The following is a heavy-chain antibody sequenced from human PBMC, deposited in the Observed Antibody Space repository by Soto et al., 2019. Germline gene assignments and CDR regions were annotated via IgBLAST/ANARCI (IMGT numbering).Heavy chain of an antibody. CDR2: ISYDGSNK. CDR1: GFTFSSYG. V-gene: IGHV3-30*18. J-gene: IGHJ4*02. D-gene: IGHD3-10*01. CDR3: AKGLWFGEPFL. Sequence: QVQLVESGGGVVQPGRSLRLSCEASGFTFSSYGMHWVRQAPGKGLEWVAVISYDGSNKYYADSVKGRFTISRDNSKNALYLQMNSLRAEDTAVYSCAKGLWFGEPFLWGEGTLVTVSS.